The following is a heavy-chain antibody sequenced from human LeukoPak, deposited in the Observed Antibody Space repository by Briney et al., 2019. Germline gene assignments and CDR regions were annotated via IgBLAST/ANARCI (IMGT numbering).Heavy chain of an antibody. CDR1: GYTLTELS. Sequence: ASVKVSCKVSGYTLTELSMHWVRQAPGKGLEWMGGFDPEDGETIYAQKFQGRVTMTEDTSTDTAYMELSSLRSEDTAVYYCATVERWAAAGLFDYWGQGTLVTVSS. J-gene: IGHJ4*02. D-gene: IGHD6-13*01. CDR3: ATVERWAAAGLFDY. V-gene: IGHV1-24*01. CDR2: FDPEDGET.